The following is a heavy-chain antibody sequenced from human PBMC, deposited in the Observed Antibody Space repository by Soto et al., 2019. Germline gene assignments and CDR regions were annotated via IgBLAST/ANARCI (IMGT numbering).Heavy chain of an antibody. CDR3: ATDQIAVAGTSDAFDI. V-gene: IGHV1-24*01. CDR1: GYTLTELS. D-gene: IGHD6-19*01. J-gene: IGHJ3*02. Sequence: ASVKVSCKVSGYTLTELSMHWVRQAPGKGLEWMGGFDPEDGETIYAQKFQGRVTMTEDTSTDTAYMELSSLRSEDTAVYYCATDQIAVAGTSDAFDIWGQGTMVTVSS. CDR2: FDPEDGET.